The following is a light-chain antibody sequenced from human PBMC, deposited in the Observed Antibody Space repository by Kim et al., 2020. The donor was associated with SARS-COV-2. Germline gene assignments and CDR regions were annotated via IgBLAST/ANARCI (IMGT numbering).Light chain of an antibody. CDR2: GAS. CDR1: QSVSSN. J-gene: IGKJ4*01. V-gene: IGKV3-15*01. CDR3: QQYNNWPLT. Sequence: VSPGERASLSCRASQSVSSNLAWYQQKPGQAPRLLIYGASTRATGIPARFSGSGSGTEFTVTISSLQSEDFAVYYCQQYNNWPLTFGGGTKVDIK.